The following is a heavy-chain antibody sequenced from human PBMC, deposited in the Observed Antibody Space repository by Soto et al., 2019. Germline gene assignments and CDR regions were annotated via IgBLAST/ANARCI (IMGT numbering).Heavy chain of an antibody. CDR3: ARDPKTSGGQHWAFNYFDS. J-gene: IGHJ4*02. D-gene: IGHD7-27*01. CDR1: GFSFSISP. Sequence: QVQLVESGGGVVQPGRSLRLSCAASGFSFSISPMHWVRQAPGKGPEWVALISYDGTNKFYADSVKGRFTISRDNSKSTHDLQVDSLRPEDAAVYYSARDPKTSGGQHWAFNYFDSWGQGTLVTVSS. V-gene: IGHV3-30-3*01. CDR2: ISYDGTNK.